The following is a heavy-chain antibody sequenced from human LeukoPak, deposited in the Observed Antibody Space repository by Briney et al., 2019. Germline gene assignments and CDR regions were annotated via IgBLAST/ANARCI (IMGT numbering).Heavy chain of an antibody. CDR2: ISSGSSFI. D-gene: IGHD6-13*01. J-gene: IGHJ4*02. Sequence: GGSLRLSCAASGFTFSSCSMNWVRQAPGKGLEWVSSISSGSSFIYYADSVKGRFTISRDNAKNSLYLQMNSLRAEDTAVYYCARDSSAADFDYWGQGTLVTVSS. CDR3: ARDSSAADFDY. CDR1: GFTFSSCS. V-gene: IGHV3-21*01.